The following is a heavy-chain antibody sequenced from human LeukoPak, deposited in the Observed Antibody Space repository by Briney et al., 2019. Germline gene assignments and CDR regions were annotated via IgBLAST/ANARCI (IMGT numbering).Heavy chain of an antibody. CDR1: GGSISSSSYY. CDR2: IHYSGST. Sequence: SETLSLTCTVSGGSISSSSYYWGWIRQPPGKGLEGIGTIHYSGSTYYNMSLKSRVTISVDTSKNHFSLKLTSVTAADTAVYYCAREVTGIAAYYYYGIDVWGQGTTVTVSS. V-gene: IGHV4-39*07. CDR3: AREVTGIAAYYYYGIDV. J-gene: IGHJ6*02. D-gene: IGHD6-13*01.